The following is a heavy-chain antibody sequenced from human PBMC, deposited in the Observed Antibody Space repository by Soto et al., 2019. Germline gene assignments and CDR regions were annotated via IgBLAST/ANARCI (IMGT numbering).Heavy chain of an antibody. J-gene: IGHJ4*02. D-gene: IGHD2-21*01. CDR2: INSNSGGT. Sequence: QVQLVQSGAEVKKPGASVKVSCRASGYTFTDYYMHWVRQAPGQGLEWMGWINSNSGGTNYAQKLQGSVNITRDTPISTAYLETRRLKSDDTAVYYSSSGSPAAVIVSTVDYWGQGTLVTVSS. V-gene: IGHV1-2*04. CDR3: SSGSPAAVIVSTVDY. CDR1: GYTFTDYY.